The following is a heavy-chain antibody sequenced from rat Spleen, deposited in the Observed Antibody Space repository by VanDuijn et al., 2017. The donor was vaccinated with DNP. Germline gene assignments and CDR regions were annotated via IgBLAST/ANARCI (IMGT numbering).Heavy chain of an antibody. Sequence: EVQLVESGGGLVQPGRSLKLSCVASGFTFSNYDMAWVRQAPAKGLEWVASISPSGGSTYYQDSVKGQFTVSRDNAKSSLYLQMDSLRSEDTATYYCARHTYWGQGVMVTVSS. CDR3: ARHTY. J-gene: IGHJ2*01. CDR2: ISPSGGST. CDR1: GFTFSNYD. V-gene: IGHV5-25*01.